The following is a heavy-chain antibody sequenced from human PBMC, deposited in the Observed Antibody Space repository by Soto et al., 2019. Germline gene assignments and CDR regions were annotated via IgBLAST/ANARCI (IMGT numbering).Heavy chain of an antibody. CDR1: GYIFTSRW. Sequence: VESLKISCEASGYIFTSRWIIWLRQLPVKGLEWVGKIDPTDSEARYSPSFQGHVRFSVDTSNNTAFLQWNGLKASDTAIYYCATSTLFGVVDTFNVCGQGTMVTVSS. CDR2: IDPTDSEA. V-gene: IGHV5-10-1*01. D-gene: IGHD3-3*01. CDR3: ATSTLFGVVDTFNV. J-gene: IGHJ3*01.